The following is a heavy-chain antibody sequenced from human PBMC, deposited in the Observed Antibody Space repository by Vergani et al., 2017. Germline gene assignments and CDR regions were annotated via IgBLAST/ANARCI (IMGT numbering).Heavy chain of an antibody. V-gene: IGHV3-21*01. CDR3: ARVGGLVVVTAIFDY. Sequence: EVQLVESGGGLVKPGGSLRLSCAASGFTFSSYSMSWVRQAPGKGLEWVSSISSSSSYIYYADSVKGRFPISRDNAKNSLYLQMNSLRAEDTAVYYCARVGGLVVVTAIFDYWGQGTLVIVSS. J-gene: IGHJ4*02. CDR2: ISSSSSYI. D-gene: IGHD2-21*02. CDR1: GFTFSSYS.